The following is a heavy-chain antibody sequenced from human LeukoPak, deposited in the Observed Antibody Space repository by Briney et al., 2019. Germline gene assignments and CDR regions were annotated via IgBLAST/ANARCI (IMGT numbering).Heavy chain of an antibody. J-gene: IGHJ4*02. D-gene: IGHD5-12*01. CDR2: INCNSGGT. CDR1: GYTFTGYY. CDR3: VKDKVTTMPPYFDS. Sequence: ASVKVSCKASGYTFTGYYLHWVRHAPGQGLEWMGWINCNSGGTKYAQKFQGRVTMTRDTSISMTYMELCRLRSDDTAVYYCVKDKVTTMPPYFDSWGQGTLVTVSS. V-gene: IGHV1-2*02.